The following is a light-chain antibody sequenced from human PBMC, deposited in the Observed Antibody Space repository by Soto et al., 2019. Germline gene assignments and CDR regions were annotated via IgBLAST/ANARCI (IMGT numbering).Light chain of an antibody. CDR2: SNN. CDR1: SSNIGSNT. CDR3: AAGDKSLNGHVV. V-gene: IGLV1-44*01. Sequence: QAVVTQPPSASGTPGQRVTISCSGSSSNIGSNTVNWYQQLPGTAPKLLIYSNNQRPSGVPDRFSGSKSGTSASLAISGLYSEEEVDYSCAAGDKSLNGHVVFGGGTKLTVL. J-gene: IGLJ2*01.